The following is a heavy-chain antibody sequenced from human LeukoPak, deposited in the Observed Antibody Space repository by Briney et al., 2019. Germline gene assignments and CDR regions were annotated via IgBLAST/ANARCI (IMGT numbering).Heavy chain of an antibody. CDR1: GGSISSNTYF. J-gene: IGHJ5*02. CDR2: VRYSGST. CDR3: ATSDTVSTYNWFDP. Sequence: SETLSLTCNVSGGSISSNTYFWGWIRRPPGKGLEWIGSVRYSGSTYYNPSLKSRVTISVDTSKNQFSLNLSSLTAADTAVYYCATSDTVSTYNWFDPWGQGTLVTVS. V-gene: IGHV4-39*01. D-gene: IGHD5/OR15-5a*01.